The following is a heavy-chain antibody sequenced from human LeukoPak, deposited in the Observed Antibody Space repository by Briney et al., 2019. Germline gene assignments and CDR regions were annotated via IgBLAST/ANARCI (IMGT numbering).Heavy chain of an antibody. J-gene: IGHJ4*02. CDR3: AKDFVSQNYGGYISYFDY. Sequence: GGSLRLSCAASGFTFSSYAMSWVRQAPGKGLEWVSAISGSGGSTYYADSVKGRFTISRDNSKNTLYLQMNSLRAEDTAVYYCAKDFVSQNYGGYISYFDYWGQGTLVTVSS. V-gene: IGHV3-23*01. CDR1: GFTFSSYA. CDR2: ISGSGGST. D-gene: IGHD4-17*01.